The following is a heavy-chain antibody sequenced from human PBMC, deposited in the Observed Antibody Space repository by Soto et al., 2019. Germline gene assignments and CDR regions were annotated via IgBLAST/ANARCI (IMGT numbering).Heavy chain of an antibody. Sequence: QVQLQESGPGLVTPSQTLSLTCTVTNASVSSPSIYWTWLRQRPGEGLEWIGSIHYSGTPYFHPALKSRVAISMDTSKNQFSLKLTSVTAADTAVYYCARDRGLGGGRAFFDSWGRGSLVTVSS. V-gene: IGHV4-31*03. CDR2: IHYSGTP. D-gene: IGHD2-21*01. CDR3: ARDRGLGGGRAFFDS. CDR1: NASVSSPSIY. J-gene: IGHJ4*02.